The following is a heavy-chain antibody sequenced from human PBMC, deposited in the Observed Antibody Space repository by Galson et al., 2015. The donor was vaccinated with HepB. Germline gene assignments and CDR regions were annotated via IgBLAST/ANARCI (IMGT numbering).Heavy chain of an antibody. V-gene: IGHV3-23*01. CDR1: GLSFSSYA. D-gene: IGHD3-22*01. CDR3: AKEGWQYLLPYYDY. J-gene: IGHJ4*02. Sequence: SLRLSCAASGLSFSSYAMSWVRQAPGKGLEFVSTISGSGLSTYQADSVRGRFTISRDNSKNTLYLQMNSLRAEDTAVYYCAKEGWQYLLPYYDYWGQGTLVTVSS. CDR2: ISGSGLST.